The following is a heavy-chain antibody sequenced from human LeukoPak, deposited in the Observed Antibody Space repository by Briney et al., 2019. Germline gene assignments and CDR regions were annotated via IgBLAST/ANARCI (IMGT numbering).Heavy chain of an antibody. CDR2: IIPIFGTA. V-gene: IGHV1-69*06. CDR3: AREPYGSGTRIDDY. Sequence: ASVKVSCKASGGTSSSYAISWVRQAPGQGLEWMGGIIPIFGTANYAQKFQGRVTITADKSTSTAYMELSSLRSEDTAVYFCAREPYGSGTRIDDYWGQGTLVTVSS. J-gene: IGHJ4*02. CDR1: GGTSSSYA. D-gene: IGHD3-10*01.